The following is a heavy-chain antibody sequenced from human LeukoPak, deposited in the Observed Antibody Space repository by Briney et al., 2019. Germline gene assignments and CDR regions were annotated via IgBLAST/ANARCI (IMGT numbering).Heavy chain of an antibody. CDR1: DDSITMYY. CDR2: VDHTGIT. CDR3: ARLGVWFGEGNLSGYFDY. V-gene: IGHV4-59*08. Sequence: SETLSLTCSVSDDSITMYYWTWIRQPPGKGLEWIGYVDHTGITNFSPSLNGRVSISRDTTKNLFSLKLTSVTAADTAVYYCARLGVWFGEGNLSGYFDYWGQGALVTVSS. J-gene: IGHJ4*02. D-gene: IGHD3-10*01.